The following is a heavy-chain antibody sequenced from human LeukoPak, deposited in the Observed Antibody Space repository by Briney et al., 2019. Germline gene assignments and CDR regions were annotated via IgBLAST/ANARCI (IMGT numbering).Heavy chain of an antibody. V-gene: IGHV4-34*01. CDR1: GGSFSGYY. Sequence: SETLSLTCAVYGGSFSGYYWSWIRQPPGKGLEWIGEINHSGSTNYNPSLKSRVTISVDTSKNQFSLKLSSVTAADTAVYYCARGDGEIVVVPAANHFDYWGQGTLVTVSS. D-gene: IGHD2-2*01. CDR2: INHSGST. J-gene: IGHJ4*02. CDR3: ARGDGEIVVVPAANHFDY.